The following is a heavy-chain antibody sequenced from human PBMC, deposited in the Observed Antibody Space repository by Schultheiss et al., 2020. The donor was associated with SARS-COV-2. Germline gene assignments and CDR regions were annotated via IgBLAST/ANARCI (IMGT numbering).Heavy chain of an antibody. CDR3: AREGYYDSSGYYRGPTPEGFDY. Sequence: GESLKISCAASGFTFSSYGMHWVRQAPGKGLEWVAVISYDGSNKYYADSVKGRFTISRDNSKNTLYLQMNSLRAEDTAVYYCAREGYYDSSGYYRGPTPEGFDYWGQGTLVTVSS. CDR2: ISYDGSNK. D-gene: IGHD3-22*01. V-gene: IGHV3-30*03. CDR1: GFTFSSYG. J-gene: IGHJ4*02.